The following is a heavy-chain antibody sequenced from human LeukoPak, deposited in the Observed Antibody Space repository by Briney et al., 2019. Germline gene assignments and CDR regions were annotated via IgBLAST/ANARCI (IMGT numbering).Heavy chain of an antibody. V-gene: IGHV3-21*01. J-gene: IGHJ4*02. CDR1: GFTFSSYS. CDR3: AREVAVAGDY. CDR2: ISSSSSYI. Sequence: GGSLRLSCAASGFTFSSYSINWVRQAPGKGLEWVSSISSSSSYIYYADSVKGRFTISRDNAKNSLYLQMNSLRAEDTAVYYCAREVAVAGDYWGQGTLVTVSS. D-gene: IGHD6-19*01.